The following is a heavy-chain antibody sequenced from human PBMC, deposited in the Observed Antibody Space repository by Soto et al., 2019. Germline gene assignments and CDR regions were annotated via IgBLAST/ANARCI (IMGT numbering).Heavy chain of an antibody. J-gene: IGHJ6*02. Sequence: PGGSLRLSCAASGFTFSSYWMSWVRQAPGKGLEWVANIKQDGSEKYYVDSVKGRFTIARDNAKNSLYLQMNSLRAEDTAVYYCARDTVVDQGGMDVWGQGTTVTVSS. CDR1: GFTFSSYW. CDR3: ARDTVVDQGGMDV. V-gene: IGHV3-7*01. D-gene: IGHD2-21*01. CDR2: IKQDGSEK.